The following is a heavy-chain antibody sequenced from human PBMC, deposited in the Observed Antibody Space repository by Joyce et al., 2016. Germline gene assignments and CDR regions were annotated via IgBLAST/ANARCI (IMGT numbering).Heavy chain of an antibody. CDR3: ARHQSDFWSGYYPPPFDY. Sequence: EVQLVQSGPEVKKPGESLRISCKASGYNFSKPWIGWVRRVPGKGPEWMGLISAADSDIRYNTSVQGQVTFSVDTSINTAYLQWSSLKASDSAIYYCARHQSDFWSGYYPPPFDYWGQGSLVIVSS. CDR2: ISAADSDI. J-gene: IGHJ4*02. CDR1: GYNFSKPW. D-gene: IGHD3-3*01. V-gene: IGHV5-51*01.